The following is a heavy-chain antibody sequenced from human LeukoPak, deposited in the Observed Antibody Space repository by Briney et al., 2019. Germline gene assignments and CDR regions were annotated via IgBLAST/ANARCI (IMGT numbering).Heavy chain of an antibody. D-gene: IGHD3-10*01. CDR3: ARGGYYGSGNDFRFDP. CDR2: IYTSGTS. Sequence: PSETLSLTCTVSGGSISSGSYYWSWIRQPAGKELEWIGHIYTSGTSNYNPSLRSRVTISVDTSKNQFSLKLSSVTAADTAVYYCARGGYYGSGNDFRFDPWGQGTLVTVSS. CDR1: GGSISSGSYY. J-gene: IGHJ5*02. V-gene: IGHV4-61*09.